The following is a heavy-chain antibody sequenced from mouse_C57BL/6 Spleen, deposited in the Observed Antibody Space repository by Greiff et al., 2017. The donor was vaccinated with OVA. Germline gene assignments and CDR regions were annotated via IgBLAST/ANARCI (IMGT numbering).Heavy chain of an antibody. CDR3: AREDYYGSSAFDD. V-gene: IGHV1-22*01. Sequence: EVQLQQSGPELVKPGASVKMSCKASGYTFTDYNMPWVKQSHGKSLEWIGYINPNNGGTSYNQKFKGKATLTVNKSSSTAYMELRSLTSEDSAVYYCAREDYYGSSAFDDWGQGTTLTVSS. CDR2: INPNNGGT. J-gene: IGHJ2*01. D-gene: IGHD1-1*01. CDR1: GYTFTDYN.